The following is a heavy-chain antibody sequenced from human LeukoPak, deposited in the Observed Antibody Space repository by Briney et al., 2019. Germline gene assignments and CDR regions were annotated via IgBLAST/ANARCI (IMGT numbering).Heavy chain of an antibody. J-gene: IGHJ4*02. CDR1: GFTFSSYS. CDR2: ISSSSSYI. Sequence: SGGSLRLSCAASGFTFSSYSMNWVRQAPGKGLEWVSSISSSSSYIYYADSVKGRFTISRDNAKSSLYLQMNSLRAEDTAVYYCARTQRSSRASDYWGQGTLVTVSS. D-gene: IGHD6-13*01. V-gene: IGHV3-21*01. CDR3: ARTQRSSRASDY.